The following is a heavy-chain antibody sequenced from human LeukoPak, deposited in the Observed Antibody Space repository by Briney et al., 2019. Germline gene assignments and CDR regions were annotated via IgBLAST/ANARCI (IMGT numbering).Heavy chain of an antibody. CDR1: GGSISSSSYY. CDR2: IYYSGST. V-gene: IGHV4-39*01. D-gene: IGHD5-24*01. CDR3: ATRYDGWLQFKDRDY. Sequence: SETLSLTCTVSGGSISSSSYYWGWIRQPPGKGLEWIGSIYYSGSTYYNPSLKSRVTISVDTSKNQFSLKLSSVTAADTAVYCCATRYDGWLQFKDRDYWGQGTLVTVSS. J-gene: IGHJ4*02.